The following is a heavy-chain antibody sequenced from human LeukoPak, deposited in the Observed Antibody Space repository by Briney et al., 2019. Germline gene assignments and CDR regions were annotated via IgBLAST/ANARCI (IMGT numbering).Heavy chain of an antibody. Sequence: GASVKVSCKASGYTFTSYGISWVRQAPGQGLEWMGWISAYNGNTNYAQKLQGRVTMTTDTSTSTAYMELRSLRSDDTAVYYCARNPGGEIAVAGPTLDYWGQGTLVTVSS. J-gene: IGHJ4*02. D-gene: IGHD6-19*01. CDR3: ARNPGGEIAVAGPTLDY. CDR1: GYTFTSYG. V-gene: IGHV1-18*01. CDR2: ISAYNGNT.